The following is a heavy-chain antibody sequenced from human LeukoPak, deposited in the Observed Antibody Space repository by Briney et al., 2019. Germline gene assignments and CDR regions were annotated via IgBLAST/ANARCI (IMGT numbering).Heavy chain of an antibody. CDR3: AKVRASIWFGELYYYGMDV. V-gene: IGHV3-23*01. J-gene: IGHJ6*02. CDR2: NSVSGGST. Sequence: PGGSLRLSCAASGFTFSSYAMSWVRQAPGKGLEWVSANSVSGGSTYYADSVKGRFTISRDNSKNTLYLQMNSLRAEDTAVYYCAKVRASIWFGELYYYGMDVWGQGTTVTVSS. D-gene: IGHD3-10*01. CDR1: GFTFSSYA.